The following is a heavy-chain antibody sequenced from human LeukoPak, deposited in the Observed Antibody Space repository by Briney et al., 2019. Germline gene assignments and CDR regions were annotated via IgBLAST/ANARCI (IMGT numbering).Heavy chain of an antibody. V-gene: IGHV4-59*08. CDR2: IYYSGST. Sequence: PSETLSLTCTVSGGSISSYYWSWIRQPPGKGLEWIGYIYYSGSTNYNPSLKSRVTISVDTSKNLFSLKLSSVTAADTAVYYCARGRGYDHFDYWGQGTLVTVSS. CDR1: GGSISSYY. J-gene: IGHJ4*02. D-gene: IGHD6-25*01. CDR3: ARGRGYDHFDY.